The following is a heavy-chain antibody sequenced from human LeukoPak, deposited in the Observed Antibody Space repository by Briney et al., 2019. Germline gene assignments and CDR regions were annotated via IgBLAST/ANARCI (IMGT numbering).Heavy chain of an antibody. CDR1: GFTFSSYG. V-gene: IGHV3-30*18. D-gene: IGHD6-19*01. CDR3: AKALSPSVAGPDNWFDP. J-gene: IGHJ5*02. Sequence: PGGSLRLSCAASGFTFSSYGMHWVRQAPGKGLEWVAVISYDGSNKYYADSVKGRFTISRDNAKNSLYLQMNSLRAEDTALYYCAKALSPSVAGPDNWFDPWGQGTLVTVSS. CDR2: ISYDGSNK.